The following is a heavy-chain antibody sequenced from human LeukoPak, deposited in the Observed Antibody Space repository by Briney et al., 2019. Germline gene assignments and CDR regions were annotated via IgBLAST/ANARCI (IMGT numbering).Heavy chain of an antibody. CDR3: ARRLRWSPPDY. V-gene: IGHV1-46*01. CDR2: INPSGGST. D-gene: IGHD4-23*01. CDR1: GYTFTSYY. J-gene: IGHJ4*02. Sequence: ASVKVSCKASGYTFTSYYMHWVRQAPGQGLEWMGIINPSGGSTSYAQKFQGKVTMTRDMSTSTVYMELSSLRSEDTAVYYCARRLRWSPPDYWGQGTLVTVSS.